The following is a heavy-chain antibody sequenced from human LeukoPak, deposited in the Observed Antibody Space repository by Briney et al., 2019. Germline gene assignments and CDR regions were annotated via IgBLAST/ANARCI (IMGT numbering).Heavy chain of an antibody. CDR2: IIPIFGTA. V-gene: IGHV1-69*05. Sequence: SVKVSCKASGGTFSSYTISWVRQAPGQGLEWMGRIIPIFGTANYAQKFQGRVTITTDESTSTAYMELSSLRSEDTAVYYCAVDSSSWTFDYWGQGTLVTVSS. J-gene: IGHJ4*02. CDR1: GGTFSSYT. CDR3: AVDSSSWTFDY. D-gene: IGHD6-13*01.